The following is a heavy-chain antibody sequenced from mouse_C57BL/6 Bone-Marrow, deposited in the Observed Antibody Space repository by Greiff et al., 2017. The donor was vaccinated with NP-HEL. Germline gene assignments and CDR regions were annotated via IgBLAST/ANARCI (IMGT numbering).Heavy chain of an antibody. D-gene: IGHD4-1*01. CDR1: GYTFTSYW. J-gene: IGHJ3*01. CDR2: IDPSDSYT. Sequence: VQLQQPGAELVMPGASVKLSCKASGYTFTSYWMHWVKQRPGQGLEWIGEIDPSDSYTNYNQKFKGKSTLTVDKSSSTAYMQLSSLTSEDSAVYYCARSITGLAYWGQGTLVTVSA. V-gene: IGHV1-69*01. CDR3: ARSITGLAY.